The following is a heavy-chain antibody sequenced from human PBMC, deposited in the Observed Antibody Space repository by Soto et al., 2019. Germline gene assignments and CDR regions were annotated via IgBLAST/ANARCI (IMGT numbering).Heavy chain of an antibody. CDR3: ARGLFPFDY. Sequence: ASAKVSSKAPRYTFTSYAMHWVRQAPGQRLEWMGWINAGNGNTKYSQKFQGRVTITRDTSASTAYMELSSLRSEDTAVYYCARGLFPFDYWGQGTLVTVSS. V-gene: IGHV1-3*01. D-gene: IGHD2-21*01. CDR2: INAGNGNT. CDR1: RYTFTSYA. J-gene: IGHJ4*02.